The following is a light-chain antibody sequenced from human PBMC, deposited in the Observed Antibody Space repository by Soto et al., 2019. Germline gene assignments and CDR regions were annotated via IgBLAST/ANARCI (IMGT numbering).Light chain of an antibody. CDR1: QSVSCSY. V-gene: IGKV3-20*01. Sequence: EIGLTQSPCTPYLSPGEIATLSRMASQSVSCSYLAWYQQKPGQAHRLLIYGESSRATGIPDRFSGSESGTDFTFIISRLEHENFEVYYCQQYGSSLITFGPGTKVDIK. CDR3: QQYGSSLIT. CDR2: GES. J-gene: IGKJ3*01.